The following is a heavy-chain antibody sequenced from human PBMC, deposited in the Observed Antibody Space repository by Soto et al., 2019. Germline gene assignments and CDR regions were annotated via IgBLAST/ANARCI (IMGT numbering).Heavy chain of an antibody. J-gene: IGHJ3*02. CDR1: GGTFSSYA. CDR2: IIPIFGTA. D-gene: IGHD5-18*01. Sequence: SVKVSCKASGGTFSSYAISWVRQAPGQGLEWMGGIIPIFGTANYAQKFQGRVTITADESTSTAYMELSSLRSEDTAVYYCAREGNTAMAADAFDIWGQGTMVTVSS. V-gene: IGHV1-69*13. CDR3: AREGNTAMAADAFDI.